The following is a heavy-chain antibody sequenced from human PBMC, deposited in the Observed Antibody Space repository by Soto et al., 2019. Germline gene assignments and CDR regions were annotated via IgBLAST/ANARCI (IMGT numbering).Heavy chain of an antibody. Sequence: PSETLSLTCVVSGTYISGADSSGFWIRKPPGKGLEWIGYIAYSGDTYYNPSLMRRVTISADRSENKFSLTLKSATAADTAVYFCARDFERSAIGPWGQGTSVTVSS. D-gene: IGHD3-9*01. CDR1: GTYISGADSS. V-gene: IGHV4-31*11. CDR3: ARDFERSAIGP. J-gene: IGHJ5*02. CDR2: IAYSGDT.